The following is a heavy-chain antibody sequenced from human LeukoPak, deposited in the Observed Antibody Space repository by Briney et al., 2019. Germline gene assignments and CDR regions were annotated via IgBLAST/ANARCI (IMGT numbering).Heavy chain of an antibody. CDR1: GFTFSRHW. J-gene: IGHJ5*02. D-gene: IGHD3-10*01. Sequence: GGSLRLSCGVSGFTFSRHWMSWVRQAPGKGLEWVGNIKEDGSETYYVDSVKGRFTISRDNAKNSLYLQMNSLRAEDTAVYYCATLGDLWFGNPWGQGTLVTVSS. V-gene: IGHV3-7*01. CDR3: ATLGDLWFGNP. CDR2: IKEDGSET.